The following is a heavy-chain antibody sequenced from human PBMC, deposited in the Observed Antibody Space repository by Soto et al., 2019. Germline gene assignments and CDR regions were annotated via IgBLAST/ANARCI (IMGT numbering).Heavy chain of an antibody. V-gene: IGHV4-59*01. D-gene: IGHD6-19*01. CDR1: GGSISSYY. CDR2: IDYSGST. Sequence: QVQLQESGPGLVKPSETLSLTCTVSGGSISSYYWSWIRQPPGKGLEWIGYIDYSGSTNYNPSLKSGVTISVDTSKNQFSLKLSSVTAADTAVYYCARTAVAGTCFDYWGQGTLVTVSS. CDR3: ARTAVAGTCFDY. J-gene: IGHJ4*02.